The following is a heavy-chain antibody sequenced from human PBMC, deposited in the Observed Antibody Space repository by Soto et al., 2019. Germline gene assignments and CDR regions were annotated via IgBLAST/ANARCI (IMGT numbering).Heavy chain of an antibody. V-gene: IGHV4-39*01. D-gene: IGHD6-19*01. CDR2: IYYSGST. Sequence: PSESLSLTCAVSGGSISTTGDYWGWIRQPPGKGLQWIGNIYYSGSTYYNPSLKGRLTISVDLSKNQFSLNLSSVTAADTALYYCARLGQFIAVPGVGWFDPWGQGTLVTVSS. CDR3: ARLGQFIAVPGVGWFDP. J-gene: IGHJ5*02. CDR1: GGSISTTGDY.